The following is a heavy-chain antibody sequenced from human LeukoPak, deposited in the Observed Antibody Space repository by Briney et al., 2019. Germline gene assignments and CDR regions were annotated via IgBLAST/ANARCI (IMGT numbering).Heavy chain of an antibody. J-gene: IGHJ4*02. D-gene: IGHD2-2*01. CDR3: ARGVIVVPTAVLTL. CDR2: IKEDGSER. CDR1: GFTFSHYW. Sequence: PGGSLRLSCAASGFTFSHYWMTWVRQAPGKGLEWVANIKEDGSERYYVDSVKGRFTISRDSAKNSVYLQMASLRAEDTAVYYCARGVIVVPTAVLTLWGQGTLVTVSS. V-gene: IGHV3-7*04.